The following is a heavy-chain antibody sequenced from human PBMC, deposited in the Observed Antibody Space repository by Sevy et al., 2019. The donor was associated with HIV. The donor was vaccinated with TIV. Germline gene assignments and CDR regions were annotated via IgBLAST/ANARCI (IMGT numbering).Heavy chain of an antibody. CDR1: GFTFSSYW. Sequence: GGSLRLSCAASGFTFSSYWMSWVHQAPGKGLEWVANIKQDGSEKYNVDSVKGRFTISRDNAKNSLYLQMNSLRAEDTAVYYCARVSTYYYDSSGYSFFDYWGQGTLVTVSS. CDR3: ARVSTYYYDSSGYSFFDY. D-gene: IGHD3-22*01. J-gene: IGHJ4*02. CDR2: IKQDGSEK. V-gene: IGHV3-7*01.